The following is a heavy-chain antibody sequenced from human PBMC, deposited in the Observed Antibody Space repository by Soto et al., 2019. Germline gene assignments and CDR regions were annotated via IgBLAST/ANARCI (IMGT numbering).Heavy chain of an antibody. CDR1: GGTFSSYT. CDR3: ARGSGAVSTLNFDY. D-gene: IGHD1-1*01. CDR2: IIPILGIA. J-gene: IGHJ4*02. V-gene: IGHV1-69*02. Sequence: SVKVSCKASGGTFSSYTISWVRQAPGQGLEWMGRIIPILGIANYAQKFQGRVTITADKSTSTAYMELSSLRSEDTAVYYCARGSGAVSTLNFDYWGQGTLVTVSS.